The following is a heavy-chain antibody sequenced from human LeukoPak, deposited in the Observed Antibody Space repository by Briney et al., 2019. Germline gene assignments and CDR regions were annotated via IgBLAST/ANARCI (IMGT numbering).Heavy chain of an antibody. CDR1: GGSISSSSYY. CDR2: IYYSGST. Sequence: PSETLSLTCTVSGGSISSSSYYWGWIRQPPGKGLEWVGSIYYSGSTYYSPSLKSRVTISVDTSKNQFSLKLSSLTAADTAIYYCASLRERSYYARGFDYWGQGTLVTVSS. J-gene: IGHJ4*02. D-gene: IGHD1-26*01. V-gene: IGHV4-39*01. CDR3: ASLRERSYYARGFDY.